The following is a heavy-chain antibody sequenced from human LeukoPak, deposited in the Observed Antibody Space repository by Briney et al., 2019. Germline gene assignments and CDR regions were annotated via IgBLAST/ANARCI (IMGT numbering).Heavy chain of an antibody. CDR3: AKDSTGDDSSGSYFDY. Sequence: GGSLRLSCAASGFTFSSYGMHWVRQAPGKGLEWVAVVWYDGSNKYYADSVKGRFTISRDNSKNTLYLQINSLRAEDTAVYYCAKDSTGDDSSGSYFDYWGQGTLVTVSS. CDR1: GFTFSSYG. V-gene: IGHV3-33*06. CDR2: VWYDGSNK. J-gene: IGHJ4*02. D-gene: IGHD3-22*01.